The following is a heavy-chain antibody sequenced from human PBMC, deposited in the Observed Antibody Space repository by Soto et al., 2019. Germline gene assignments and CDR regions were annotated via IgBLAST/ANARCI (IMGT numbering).Heavy chain of an antibody. Sequence: PGGSLRLSCAASGFTFSSYAMHWVRQAPGKGLEWVAVISYDGSNKYYADSVKGRFTISRDNSKNTLYLQMNSLRAEDTAVYYCARADSSGWYAFGYWGQGTLVTVSS. V-gene: IGHV3-30-3*01. CDR3: ARADSSGWYAFGY. CDR2: ISYDGSNK. J-gene: IGHJ4*02. CDR1: GFTFSSYA. D-gene: IGHD6-19*01.